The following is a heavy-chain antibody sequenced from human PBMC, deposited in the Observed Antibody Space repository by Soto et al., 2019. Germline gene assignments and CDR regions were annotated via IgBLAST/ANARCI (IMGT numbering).Heavy chain of an antibody. CDR1: GFTFSYYN. Sequence: GGSLRLSCAASGFTFSYYNMNWVRQAPGKGLEWVSSISSSSSYIYYADSVKGRFTISRDNAKNSLYLQMNSLRAEDTAFYYCVRGASLNFDYWGQGTLVTVSS. J-gene: IGHJ4*02. D-gene: IGHD1-26*01. CDR3: VRGASLNFDY. V-gene: IGHV3-21*04. CDR2: ISSSSSYI.